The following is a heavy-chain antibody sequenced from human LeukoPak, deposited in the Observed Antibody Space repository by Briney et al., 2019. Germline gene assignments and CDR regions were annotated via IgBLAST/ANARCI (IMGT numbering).Heavy chain of an antibody. CDR2: IKQDGSEK. J-gene: IGHJ6*03. CDR3: ARDKATFIAAAAYNYYHMDV. V-gene: IGHV3-7*01. Sequence: PGGSLRLSCAASGFTFSDYIMHWVRQAPGKGLEWVANIKQDGSEKYYVDSVQGRFTISRDNAKNSLYLQMNSLRAEDTAVYYCARDKATFIAAAAYNYYHMDVWGKGTTVTVSS. CDR1: GFTFSDYI. D-gene: IGHD6-13*01.